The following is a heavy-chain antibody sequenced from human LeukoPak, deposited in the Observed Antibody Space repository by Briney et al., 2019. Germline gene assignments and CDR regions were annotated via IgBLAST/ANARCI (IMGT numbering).Heavy chain of an antibody. J-gene: IGHJ4*02. D-gene: IGHD3-22*01. CDR3: ARLPAYYYESSDYSEHDY. CDR1: GFTFSSYG. Sequence: PGGSLRLSCAASGFTFSSYGMHWVRQAPGKGLEWVSSISSSSRYIYYADSVKGRFTISRDNAKNSLFLQMNSLRAEDTAVYYCARLPAYYYESSDYSEHDYWGQGTLVTVSS. CDR2: ISSSSRYI. V-gene: IGHV3-21*01.